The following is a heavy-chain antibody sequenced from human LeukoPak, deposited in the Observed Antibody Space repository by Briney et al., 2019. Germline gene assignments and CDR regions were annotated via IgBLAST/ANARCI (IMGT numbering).Heavy chain of an antibody. J-gene: IGHJ4*02. CDR2: IRYDGSNK. V-gene: IGHV3-30*02. CDR3: AKEDSGSGSSLDY. D-gene: IGHD3-10*01. CDR1: GFTFGSYG. Sequence: PGGSLRLSCAASGFTFGSYGMRWVRQAPGKGLEWVAFIRYDGSNKYYADSVKGRFTISRDNSKNTLYLQMNSLRAEDTAVYYCAKEDSGSGSSLDYWGQGTLVTVSS.